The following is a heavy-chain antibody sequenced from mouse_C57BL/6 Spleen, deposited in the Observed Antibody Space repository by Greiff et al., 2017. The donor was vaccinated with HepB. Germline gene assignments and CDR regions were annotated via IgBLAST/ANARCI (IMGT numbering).Heavy chain of an antibody. CDR2: INPGSGGT. V-gene: IGHV1-54*01. J-gene: IGHJ1*03. D-gene: IGHD1-1*01. CDR1: GYAFTNYL. CDR3: ARLNGSSYWYFDV. Sequence: QVQLKQSGAELVRPGTSVKVSCKASGYAFTNYLIEWVKQRPGQGLEWIGVINPGSGGTNYNEKFKGKATLTADKSSSTAYMQLSSLTSEDSAVYFCARLNGSSYWYFDVWGTGTTVTVSS.